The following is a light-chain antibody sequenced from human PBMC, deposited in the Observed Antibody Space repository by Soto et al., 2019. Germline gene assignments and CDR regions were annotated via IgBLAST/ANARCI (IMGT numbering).Light chain of an antibody. CDR2: DVS. CDR1: SSDVGVYEY. V-gene: IGLV2-14*01. Sequence: SALTQPASVSGSPGQSITISCTGTSSDVGVYEYVSWYQQHPGKAPKLMIYDVSSRPSGISNRFSGSKSGNTASLTISGLQTEDEADYYCSSYTTTTTLLFGGGTKLTVL. J-gene: IGLJ2*01. CDR3: SSYTTTTTLL.